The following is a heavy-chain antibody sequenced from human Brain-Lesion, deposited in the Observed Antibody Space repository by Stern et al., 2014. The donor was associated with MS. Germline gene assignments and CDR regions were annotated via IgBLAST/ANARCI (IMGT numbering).Heavy chain of an antibody. CDR2: INPNTGGT. D-gene: IGHD3-3*01. J-gene: IGHJ6*02. CDR3: ARDQRGITIFGVVTDYYYLGMDV. Sequence: VQLVQSGAEVKKPGASVKVSCKTSGYIFTGYYIHWVRQAPAQGLEWMSWINPNTGGTTYAQKFQGRVTMSRDTSISKAYVELSSLTSDDTAVYYCARDQRGITIFGVVTDYYYLGMDVWGQGTTVTVSS. V-gene: IGHV1-2*02. CDR1: GYIFTGYY.